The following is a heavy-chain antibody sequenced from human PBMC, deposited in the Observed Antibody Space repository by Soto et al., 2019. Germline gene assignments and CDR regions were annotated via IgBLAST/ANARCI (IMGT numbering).Heavy chain of an antibody. D-gene: IGHD6-6*01. Sequence: PGGSLRLSCAASGFTFSSYWMHWVRQAPGKGLVWVSRINSDGSSTSYADSVKGRFTISRDNAKNTLYLQMSSLRAEDTAVYYCARDPTLSSSAGYYYYGMDVWGQGTTVTVSS. CDR1: GFTFSSYW. J-gene: IGHJ6*02. CDR3: ARDPTLSSSAGYYYYGMDV. V-gene: IGHV3-74*01. CDR2: INSDGSST.